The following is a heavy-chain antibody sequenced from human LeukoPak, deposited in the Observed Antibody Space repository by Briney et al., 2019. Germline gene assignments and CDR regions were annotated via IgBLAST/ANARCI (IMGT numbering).Heavy chain of an antibody. CDR2: ININGGGT. CDR3: ARDLPPVD. V-gene: IGHV1-2*02. CDR1: GYTITGYY. Sequence: ASVTVSCKASGYTITGYYMHWVRQAPGQGLEWMGWININGGGTNNPPMIQGRITMTRDTSISTAYMELSRLRSDDTTVYYCARDLPPVDWGQGTLVTVSS. J-gene: IGHJ4*02. D-gene: IGHD1-14*01.